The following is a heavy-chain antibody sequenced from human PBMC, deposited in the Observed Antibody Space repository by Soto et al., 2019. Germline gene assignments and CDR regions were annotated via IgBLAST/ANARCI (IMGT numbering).Heavy chain of an antibody. Sequence: SETLSLTCAVSSGSISSSNWWSWVRQPPGKGLEWIGEIYHSGSTNYHPSLKSRVTISVDKSKNQFSLKLSSVTAADTAVYYCARDSMTTGGSSSAYMDVWGKGTTVTVSS. CDR3: ARDSMTTGGSSSAYMDV. J-gene: IGHJ6*03. CDR2: IYHSGST. V-gene: IGHV4-4*02. CDR1: SGSISSSNW. D-gene: IGHD4-4*01.